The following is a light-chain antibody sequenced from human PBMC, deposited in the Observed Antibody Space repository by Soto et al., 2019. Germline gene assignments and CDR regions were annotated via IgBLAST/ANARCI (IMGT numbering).Light chain of an antibody. V-gene: IGKV1-5*03. CDR2: KAS. Sequence: DIHMTHSPSTLSASVLDRVSITFRASQSISSWLAWYQQKPGKAPKLLIYKASSLESGVPSRFSGSGSGTEFTLTISSLQPDDFATYYCQQYNSYSTFGQGTKVDIK. CDR1: QSISSW. CDR3: QQYNSYST. J-gene: IGKJ1*01.